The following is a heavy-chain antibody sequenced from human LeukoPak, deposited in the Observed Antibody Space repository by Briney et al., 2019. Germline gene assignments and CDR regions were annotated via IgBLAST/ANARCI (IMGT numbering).Heavy chain of an antibody. Sequence: GGFLRLSCAASGFTFSSYAMHWVRQAPGKGLEYVSAISSNGGSTYYANSVKGRFTISRDNSKNTLYLQMGSLRAEDMAVYYCARTTVDYWPYYYYYGMDVWGQGTTVTVSS. CDR3: ARTTVDYWPYYYYYGMDV. V-gene: IGHV3-64*01. CDR1: GFTFSSYA. J-gene: IGHJ6*02. CDR2: ISSNGGST. D-gene: IGHD4-23*01.